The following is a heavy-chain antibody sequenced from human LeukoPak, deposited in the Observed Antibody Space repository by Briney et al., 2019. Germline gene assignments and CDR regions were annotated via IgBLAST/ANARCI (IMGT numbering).Heavy chain of an antibody. D-gene: IGHD3-10*01. V-gene: IGHV3-23*01. CDR3: ASGITLLRGVMDF. CDR1: GXTFSICP. Sequence: GGSLRLSCAASGXTFSICPVTWVRQAPGKGLGWVSSFSDSGVNTWYADSVKGRFTISRDNSKNTMYLQMNRLRAEDTAVYYCASGITLLRGVMDFWGQGTLVTVSS. J-gene: IGHJ4*02. CDR2: FSDSGVNT.